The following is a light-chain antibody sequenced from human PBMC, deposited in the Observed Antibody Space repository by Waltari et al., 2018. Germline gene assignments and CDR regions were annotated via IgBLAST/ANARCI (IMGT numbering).Light chain of an antibody. V-gene: IGKV2-28*01. J-gene: IGKJ1*01. CDR2: LGS. CDR1: QSPLHSNGYNY. CDR3: MQALQTPRT. Sequence: DIVMTQSPLSLPVTPGEPASISCRPSQSPLHSNGYNYLDWYLQKPGQSPPLLIYLGSNRASGVPDRFSGSGSGTDFTLKISRVEAEDVGVYYCMQALQTPRTFGQGTKVEIK.